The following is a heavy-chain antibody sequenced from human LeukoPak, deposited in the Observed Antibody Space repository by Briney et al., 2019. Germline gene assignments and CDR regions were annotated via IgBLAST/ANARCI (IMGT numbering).Heavy chain of an antibody. CDR2: SISYFGTA. CDR1: GGTFSRYA. CDR3: ARDLVACQSFFGDGGNCFDP. V-gene: IGHV1-69*13. Sequence: ASVRVSCTASGGTFSRYAISWVRQAAGQGLEWMGGSISYFGTANFAQKFQGRVTNTPDESTSPAYRELSSLRSEDAAVYYCARDLVACQSFFGDGGNCFDPWGQGTLVSVSS. D-gene: IGHD2-21*01. J-gene: IGHJ5*02.